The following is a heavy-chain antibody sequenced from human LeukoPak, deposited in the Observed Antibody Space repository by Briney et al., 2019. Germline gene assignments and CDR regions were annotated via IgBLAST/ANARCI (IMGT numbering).Heavy chain of an antibody. CDR3: ARGGSDTAMAHDY. D-gene: IGHD5-18*01. J-gene: IGHJ4*02. V-gene: IGHV3-15*07. CDR1: GFTFTNAW. CDR2: IKSEADGETI. Sequence: GGSLTLSCAASGFTFTNAWMNWVRQAPGKGLEWVGRIKSEADGETIDYAAPVKGRFTFSRDDAKNTLYLQVNSLRAEDTAVYFCARGGSDTAMAHDYWGQGTLVTVSS.